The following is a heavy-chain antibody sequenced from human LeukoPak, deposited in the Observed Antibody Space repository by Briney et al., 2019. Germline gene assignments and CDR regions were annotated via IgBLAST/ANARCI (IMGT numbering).Heavy chain of an antibody. D-gene: IGHD5-12*01. CDR2: INHSGST. CDR1: GGSFSGYY. CDR3: ARGLRFCRYSGYDCDVSKYYFDY. J-gene: IGHJ4*02. V-gene: IGHV4-34*01. Sequence: SETLSLTCAVYGGSFSGYYWSWIRQPPGKGLEWIGEINHSGSTNYNPSLKSRVTISVDISKNQFSLKLSSVTAADTAVYYCARGLRFCRYSGYDCDVSKYYFDYWGQGTLVTVSS.